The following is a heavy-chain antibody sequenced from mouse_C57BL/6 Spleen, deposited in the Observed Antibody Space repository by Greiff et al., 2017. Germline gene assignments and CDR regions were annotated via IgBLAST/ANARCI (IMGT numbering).Heavy chain of an antibody. Sequence: VQLVESGAELVRPGASVTLSCKASGYTFTDYEMHWVKQTPVHGLEWIGAIDPETGGTAYNQKFKGKAILTADKSSSTAYMELRSLTSEDSAVYYCTIDSSGYPAWFAYWGQGTLVTVSA. CDR3: TIDSSGYPAWFAY. D-gene: IGHD3-2*02. J-gene: IGHJ3*01. V-gene: IGHV1-15*01. CDR2: IDPETGGT. CDR1: GYTFTDYE.